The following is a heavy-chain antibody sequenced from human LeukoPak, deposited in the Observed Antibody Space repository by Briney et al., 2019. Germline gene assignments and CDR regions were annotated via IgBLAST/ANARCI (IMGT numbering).Heavy chain of an antibody. V-gene: IGHV1-69*08. J-gene: IGHJ4*02. CDR1: GGTFNSYI. D-gene: IGHD3-22*01. Sequence: SVKVSCKASGGTFNSYIISWVRQAPGQGLEWMGRIIPMLGTPDYAQKFQGRITIIADKSTNTASMELSSLRFEDTAVYYCASGGVVTNPWGQYQFDYWGQGTLVTVSS. CDR3: ASGGVVTNPWGQYQFDY. CDR2: IIPMLGTP.